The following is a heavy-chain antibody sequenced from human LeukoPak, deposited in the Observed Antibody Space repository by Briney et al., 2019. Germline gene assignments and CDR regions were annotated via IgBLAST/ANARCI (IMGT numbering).Heavy chain of an antibody. J-gene: IGHJ4*02. CDR1: GFTFSSYW. Sequence: PGGSLRLSCAASGFTFSSYWMSWVRQAPGKGLEWVANIKRDGSEKYYVDTVKGRFTISRDNAKNSLYLQMNSLRVEDTAVYYCARDHTEGGTGYWGQGTLVTVSS. D-gene: IGHD1-1*01. V-gene: IGHV3-7*01. CDR2: IKRDGSEK. CDR3: ARDHTEGGTGY.